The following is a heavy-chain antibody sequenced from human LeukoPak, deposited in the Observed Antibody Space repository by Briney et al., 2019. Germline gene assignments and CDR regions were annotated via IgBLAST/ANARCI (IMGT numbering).Heavy chain of an antibody. CDR2: ISSGGHST. V-gene: IGHV3-23*01. CDR3: AKGAGQWLVPSEYFQY. J-gene: IGHJ1*01. D-gene: IGHD6-19*01. CDR1: GFTYSNYA. Sequence: TGGFLRLSCAASGFTYSNYAMTWVRQAPGKGLEWVSSISSGGHSTYYAGSVKGRFTISRDNSKNTLYLQMNSLRAEDTAVYYCAKGAGQWLVPSEYFQYWGPGTLVTVSS.